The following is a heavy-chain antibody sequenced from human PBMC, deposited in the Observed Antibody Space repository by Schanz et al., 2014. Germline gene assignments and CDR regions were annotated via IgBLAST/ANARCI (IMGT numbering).Heavy chain of an antibody. CDR1: GFTVSSNY. Sequence: DVQLVESGGGLIQPGGSLRLSCAASGFTVSSNYMSWVRQAPGKGLEWVANIKQDGIEKYYVDSVKGRFTISRDNAKPSFYLQMNSLTADDTAVYYCARDKGGYYPFDYWGRGTLVTVSS. CDR3: ARDKGGYYPFDY. D-gene: IGHD3-3*01. J-gene: IGHJ4*02. V-gene: IGHV3-7*01. CDR2: IKQDGIEK.